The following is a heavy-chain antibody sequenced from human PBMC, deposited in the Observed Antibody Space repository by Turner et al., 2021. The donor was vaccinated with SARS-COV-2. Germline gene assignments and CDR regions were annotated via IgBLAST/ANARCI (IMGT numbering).Heavy chain of an antibody. V-gene: IGHV4-59*01. CDR2: IHYSGST. J-gene: IGHJ4*02. CDR1: GGSISRYY. CDR3: ARFGYYDILTGYSLTYYFDY. D-gene: IGHD3-9*01. Sequence: QVQLQESGPGLVKPSETLSLTCTVSGGSISRYYWSWIRQPPGKGLEWIGYIHYSGSTNYNPSLKSRVTISVDTSKNQFSLKLSSVTAADTAVYYCARFGYYDILTGYSLTYYFDYWGQGTLVTVSS.